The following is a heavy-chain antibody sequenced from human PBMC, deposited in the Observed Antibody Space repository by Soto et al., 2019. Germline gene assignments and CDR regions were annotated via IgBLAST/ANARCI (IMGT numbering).Heavy chain of an antibody. Sequence: ASVKVSCKASGYTFTSYGISWVRQAPGQGLEWMGWISAYNGNTNYAQKLQGRVTMTTDTSTSTAYMELRSLRSDDTAVYYCARPRTTGTFQPYYYYGMDVWGQGTTVTVSS. V-gene: IGHV1-18*01. J-gene: IGHJ6*02. D-gene: IGHD1-7*01. CDR1: GYTFTSYG. CDR3: ARPRTTGTFQPYYYYGMDV. CDR2: ISAYNGNT.